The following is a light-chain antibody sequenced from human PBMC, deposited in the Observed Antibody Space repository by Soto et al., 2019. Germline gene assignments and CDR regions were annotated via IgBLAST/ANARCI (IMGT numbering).Light chain of an antibody. CDR2: RDN. V-gene: IGLV1-47*01. CDR1: SSNIGSNY. CDR3: ASWDDSLYGVYV. J-gene: IGLJ1*01. Sequence: QLVLTQPPSASGNPGQRVTISCSGSSSNIGSNYVYWYLQLPGTAPKLLIYRDNQRPSGVPERFSGSKSGTSASLAISGLRSEDEAGYYCASWDDSLYGVYVFGTGTQLTVL.